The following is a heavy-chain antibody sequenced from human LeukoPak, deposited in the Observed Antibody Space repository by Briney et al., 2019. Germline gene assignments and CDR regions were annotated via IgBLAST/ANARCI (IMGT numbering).Heavy chain of an antibody. Sequence: ASVKVSCKASGYTFTSYGISWVRQAPGQGLEWMGWISAYNGNTNYAQKLQGRVTMTTDTSTSTAYMELRSLRSDDTDVYYCARAPPPNRSGWYPRWKGYYFDYWGQGTLVTVSS. CDR1: GYTFTSYG. CDR2: ISAYNGNT. J-gene: IGHJ4*02. CDR3: ARAPPPNRSGWYPRWKGYYFDY. D-gene: IGHD6-19*01. V-gene: IGHV1-18*01.